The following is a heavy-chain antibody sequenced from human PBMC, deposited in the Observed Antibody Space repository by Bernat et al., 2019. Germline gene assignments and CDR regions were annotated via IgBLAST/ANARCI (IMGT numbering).Heavy chain of an antibody. V-gene: IGHV3-21*02. Sequence: EVQLVESGGGLVKPGGSLRLSCAASGFPFSSYSMNWVRQAPGKGLEWVSSISFVTTYIYYADSVKGRFTITRDNAKNSLYLQMSSLRAGDTAVYYCAGWIQENNYYGMDVWGQGTTVTVSS. CDR3: AGWIQENNYYGMDV. CDR2: ISFVTTYI. CDR1: GFPFSSYS. J-gene: IGHJ6*02. D-gene: IGHD5-18*01.